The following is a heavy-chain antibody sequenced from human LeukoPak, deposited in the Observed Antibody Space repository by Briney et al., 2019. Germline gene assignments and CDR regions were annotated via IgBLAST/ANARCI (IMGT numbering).Heavy chain of an antibody. CDR3: ARGLGSWFDP. V-gene: IGHV4-34*01. J-gene: IGHJ5*02. CDR2: INHSGST. Sequence: SETLSLTCTVSGGSISSHFWSWIRQPPGKGLEWIGEINHSGSTNYNPSLKSRVTISVDTSKNQFSLKLSSVTAADTAVYYCARGLGSWFDPWGQGTLVTVSS. CDR1: GGSISSHF.